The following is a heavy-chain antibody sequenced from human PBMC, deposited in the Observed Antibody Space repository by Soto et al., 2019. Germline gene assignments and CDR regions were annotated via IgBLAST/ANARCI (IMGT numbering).Heavy chain of an antibody. CDR1: VGSISSGCYY. V-gene: IGHV4-31*03. J-gene: IGHJ1*01. Sequence: QVQLQESGPGLVKPSQTLSLTCSVSVGSISSGCYYWNWIRQHPVKGLDWHGYSYWSGNTYYNPCLKSRVTISVDTDKTQSSLRLSSVTAADTGVYYCARDTQYTDCSGYYVSTGNFVLWGQGILVTVSS. D-gene: IGHD3-22*01. CDR2: SYWSGNT. CDR3: ARDTQYTDCSGYYVSTGNFVL.